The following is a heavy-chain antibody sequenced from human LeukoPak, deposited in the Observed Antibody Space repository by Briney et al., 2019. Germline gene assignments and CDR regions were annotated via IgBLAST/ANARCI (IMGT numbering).Heavy chain of an antibody. J-gene: IGHJ4*02. CDR1: GDSIGSYF. D-gene: IGHD3-22*01. V-gene: IGHV4-59*01. Sequence: PSETLSLTCTVSGDSIGSYFWSWIRQPPGKGLEWIGYNSGSTNYNPSLKSRVTISVDTSKNQFSLKLSSVTAADTAVYYCARGPPQLYDSSGYYYPFDYWGQGTLVTVSS. CDR3: ARGPPQLYDSSGYYYPFDY. CDR2: NSGST.